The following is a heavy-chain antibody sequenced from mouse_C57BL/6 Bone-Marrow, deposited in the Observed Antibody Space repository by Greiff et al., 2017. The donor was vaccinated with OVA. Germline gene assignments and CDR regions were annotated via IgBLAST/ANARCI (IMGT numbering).Heavy chain of an antibody. D-gene: IGHD1-1*01. CDR2: IDPSDSYT. J-gene: IGHJ3*01. CDR3: ARREVYYGSSWFAY. V-gene: IGHV1-50*01. Sequence: QVQLQQPGAELVKPGASVKLSCKASGYTFTGYWMQWVKQRPGQGLEWLGVIDPSDSYTNYNQKFKGKATLTVDTSSSTAYMQLSSLTSEDSAVYYCARREVYYGSSWFAYWGQGTLVTVSA. CDR1: GYTFTGYW.